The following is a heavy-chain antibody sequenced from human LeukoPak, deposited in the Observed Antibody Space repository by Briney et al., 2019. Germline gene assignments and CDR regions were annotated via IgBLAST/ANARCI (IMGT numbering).Heavy chain of an antibody. D-gene: IGHD4-11*01. CDR1: GFTFDDYA. V-gene: IGHV3-9*01. Sequence: PGGSLRLSCAASGFTFDDYAMHWVRQAPGKGLEWVSGISWNSGSIGYADSVKGRFTISRDNSKNTLYLQMNSLRAEDAAVYYCARDFDSNYFDYWAREPWSPSPQ. CDR2: ISWNSGSI. J-gene: IGHJ4*02. CDR3: ARDFDSNYFDY.